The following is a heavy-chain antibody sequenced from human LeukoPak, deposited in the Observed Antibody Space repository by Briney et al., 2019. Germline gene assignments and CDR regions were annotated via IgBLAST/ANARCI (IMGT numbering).Heavy chain of an antibody. CDR3: ARGPKLLWFGEFKRSYFDY. D-gene: IGHD3-10*01. J-gene: IGHJ4*02. CDR2: VYYTGST. V-gene: IGHV4-59*01. Sequence: PSETLSLTCTVSGGYISSYYWSWIRQPPGEGLEWIGYVYYTGSTNYNPSLKSRVSISVDTSKNQFSLKLRSVSAADTAVYYCARGPKLLWFGEFKRSYFDYWGQGTLVTVSS. CDR1: GGYISSYY.